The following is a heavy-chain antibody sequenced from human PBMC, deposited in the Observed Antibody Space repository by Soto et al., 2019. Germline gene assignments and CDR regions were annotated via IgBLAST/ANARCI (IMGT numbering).Heavy chain of an antibody. V-gene: IGHV3-33*03. J-gene: IGHJ4*02. D-gene: IGHD2-15*01. CDR2: IWYDGSNK. Sequence: QVQLVESGGGVVQPGRSLRLSCAASGFIFNEYGMHWVRQAPGKGLEWVAVIWYDGSNKHYADSVKGRFTFSRDNSKNTMSLRMNSLRVENTAVYYCARWGCSGSNCNLNQRSFDLWGQGTLVTVSS. CDR3: ARWGCSGSNCNLNQRSFDL. CDR1: GFIFNEYG.